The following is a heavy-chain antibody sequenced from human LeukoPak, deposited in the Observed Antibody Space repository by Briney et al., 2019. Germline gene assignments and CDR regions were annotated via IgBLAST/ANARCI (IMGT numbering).Heavy chain of an antibody. CDR3: TRDSRSSGLTVDY. D-gene: IGHD6-19*01. CDR1: GFTFSSHW. CDR2: VNSDGSST. Sequence: PGGSLRLSCAASGFTFSSHWMPWVRQAPGKGLVWVSRVNSDGSSTSYAASVEGRFTISRDNAKNTLYLQMNSLRDEDTAVYYCTRDSRSSGLTVDYWGQGTLVTVSS. J-gene: IGHJ4*02. V-gene: IGHV3-74*01.